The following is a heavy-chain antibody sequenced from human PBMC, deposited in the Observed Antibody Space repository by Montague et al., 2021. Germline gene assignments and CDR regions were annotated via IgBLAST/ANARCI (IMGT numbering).Heavy chain of an antibody. J-gene: IGHJ5*02. CDR1: SGSIFHAH. CDR2: MFYGGAT. D-gene: IGHD3-10*01. Sequence: SETLSLTCTVSSGSIFHAHWCWVRQPPGKGLEWLGSMFYGGATSNNPSLKSRATMSIDTSTNQFSLKLSFVTAADTAVYYCAKQDYFVSGTSYKGFDPWGQGILVTVSS. V-gene: IGHV4-59*08. CDR3: AKQDYFVSGTSYKGFDP.